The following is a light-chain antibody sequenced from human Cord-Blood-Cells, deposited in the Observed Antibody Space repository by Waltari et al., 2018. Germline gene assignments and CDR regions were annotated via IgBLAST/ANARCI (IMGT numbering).Light chain of an antibody. Sequence: DIQMPQSPSTLSASVGDRVTITCRASQSISSWFAWYQQKPGKAPKLLIYDASSLESGVPSRVSGSGSGTEFPLTIRRLQPEDFATYYCQQYNSYSYTFGQGTKLEIK. CDR2: DAS. V-gene: IGKV1-5*01. CDR3: QQYNSYSYT. CDR1: QSISSW. J-gene: IGKJ2*01.